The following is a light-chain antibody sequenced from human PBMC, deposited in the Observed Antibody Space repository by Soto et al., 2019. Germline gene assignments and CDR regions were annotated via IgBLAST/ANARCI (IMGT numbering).Light chain of an antibody. J-gene: IGLJ2*01. CDR2: DVN. CDR3: SSSTGSSTHVL. CDR1: SSDVGGYNY. V-gene: IGLV2-14*01. Sequence: QSALTQPAYVSGSPGQSITISCAGTSSDVGGYNYVSWYQQYPGKAPKLMIYDVNSRPSGVSNRFSGSKSGNTASLTISGLQAEDEAEYYCSSSTGSSTHVLFGGGTQLTVL.